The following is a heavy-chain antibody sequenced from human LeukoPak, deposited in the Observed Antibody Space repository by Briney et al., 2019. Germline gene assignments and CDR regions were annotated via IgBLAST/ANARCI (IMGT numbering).Heavy chain of an antibody. V-gene: IGHV1-18*03. CDR1: GYTFTSYG. CDR2: ISAYNGNT. J-gene: IGHJ4*02. D-gene: IGHD1-26*01. CDR3: ARRPKRRFPNPMVGATGWYFDY. Sequence: ASVKVSCKASGYTFTSYGISWVRQAPGQGLEWMGWISAYNGNTNYAQKLQGRVTMTTDTSTSTAYMELRRLRSDDMAVYYCARRPKRRFPNPMVGATGWYFDYWGQGTLVTVSS.